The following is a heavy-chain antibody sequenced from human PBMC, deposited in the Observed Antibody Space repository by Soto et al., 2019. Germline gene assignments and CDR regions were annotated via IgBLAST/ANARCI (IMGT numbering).Heavy chain of an antibody. CDR2: ISYDARHK. Sequence: QVQLVESGGGVVQPGRSLRLSCAASGFTFSTFAMHWVRQAPGKGLEWVALISYDARHKYYADSVKGRFTISSDNSKNTLYLQMNSLRAEDTAVYYCARAAQIYYYDSSGYSSFDYWGQGTLVTVSS. J-gene: IGHJ4*02. V-gene: IGHV3-30*04. CDR1: GFTFSTFA. CDR3: ARAAQIYYYDSSGYSSFDY. D-gene: IGHD3-22*01.